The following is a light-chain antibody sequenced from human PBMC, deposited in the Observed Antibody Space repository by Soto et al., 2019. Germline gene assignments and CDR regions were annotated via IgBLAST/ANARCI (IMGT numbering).Light chain of an antibody. Sequence: QLVLTQPPSVSGAPGQRVTISCTGRSSNIGAGYDVHWYQQLPGTAPKLLIYGNTNRPSGVPDRFSGSKSGTSASLAITGLQAEDEADYYCQSYDSSLSVVFGGGTKLTVL. J-gene: IGLJ2*01. CDR1: SSNIGAGYD. CDR3: QSYDSSLSVV. V-gene: IGLV1-40*01. CDR2: GNT.